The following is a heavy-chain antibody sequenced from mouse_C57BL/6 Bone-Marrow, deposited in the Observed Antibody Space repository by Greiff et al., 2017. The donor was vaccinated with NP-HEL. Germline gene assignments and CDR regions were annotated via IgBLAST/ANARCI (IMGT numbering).Heavy chain of an antibody. Sequence: LVESGAELVRPGASVKLSCKASGYTFTDYYINWVKQRPGQGLEWIARIYPGSGNTYYNEKFKGKATLTAEKSSSTAYMQLSSLTSEDSAVYVCARFYFNAMDYWGQGTSVTVSS. D-gene: IGHD2-1*01. J-gene: IGHJ4*01. CDR3: ARFYFNAMDY. CDR2: IYPGSGNT. V-gene: IGHV1-76*01. CDR1: GYTFTDYY.